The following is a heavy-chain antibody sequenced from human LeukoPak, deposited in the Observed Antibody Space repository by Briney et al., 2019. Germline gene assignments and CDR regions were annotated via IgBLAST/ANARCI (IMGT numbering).Heavy chain of an antibody. CDR2: IIPIFGTA. D-gene: IGHD3-3*01. V-gene: IGHV1-69*13. CDR1: GGTFSSYA. Sequence: ASVKVSCKASGGTFSSYAISWVRQATGQGLEWMGGIIPIFGTANYAQKFQGRVTINADESTSTAYMELRRLRSEDTAVYYCARDNRTYYDFWSGYQPLYYFDYWGQGTLVTVSS. CDR3: ARDNRTYYDFWSGYQPLYYFDY. J-gene: IGHJ4*02.